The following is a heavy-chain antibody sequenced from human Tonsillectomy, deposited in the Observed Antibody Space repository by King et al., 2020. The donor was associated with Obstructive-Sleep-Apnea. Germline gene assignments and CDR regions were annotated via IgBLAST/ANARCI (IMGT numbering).Heavy chain of an antibody. CDR1: GFTFSSYG. CDR2: ISYNGSNK. CDR3: AKDMVLRYFDWLPETDY. J-gene: IGHJ4*02. D-gene: IGHD3-9*01. V-gene: IGHV3-30*18. Sequence: QLVQSGGGVVQPGRSLRLSCAASGFTFSSYGMHCVRQAPGKGLEWGAVISYNGSNKYYADSVKVRFTISRDNSKNTLYLQMNSLRAEDTAVYYCAKDMVLRYFDWLPETDYWGQGTLVTVSS.